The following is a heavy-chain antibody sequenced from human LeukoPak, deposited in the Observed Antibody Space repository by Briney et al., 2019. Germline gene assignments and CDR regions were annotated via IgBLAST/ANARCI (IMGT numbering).Heavy chain of an antibody. CDR1: GGSISSGGYY. J-gene: IGHJ4*02. Sequence: SQTLSLTCTVSGGSISSGGYYWSWIRPHPGKGLVWIGYIYYSGSTYYNPSLNSRVTISVNTTKNQFSLKLSSVTAADTAVYYCARGGLGGSGSSWGQGTLVTVSS. CDR2: IYYSGST. D-gene: IGHD3-10*01. CDR3: ARGGLGGSGSS. V-gene: IGHV4-31*03.